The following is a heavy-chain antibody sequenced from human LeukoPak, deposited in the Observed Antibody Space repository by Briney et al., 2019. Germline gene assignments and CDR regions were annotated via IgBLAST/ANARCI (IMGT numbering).Heavy chain of an antibody. V-gene: IGHV3-23*01. J-gene: IGHJ3*02. CDR1: GFTFSNYA. CDR2: ITGSGGNT. D-gene: IGHD3-10*01. CDR3: AKMVRGVPYDAFDI. Sequence: GGSLRLSCAASGFTFSNYAMSWVRQAPGKGLEWVSAITGSGGNTYYADSVKGRFTISRDNSKNTLYLQMNSLRAEDTAVYYCAKMVRGVPYDAFDIWGRGTMVTVSS.